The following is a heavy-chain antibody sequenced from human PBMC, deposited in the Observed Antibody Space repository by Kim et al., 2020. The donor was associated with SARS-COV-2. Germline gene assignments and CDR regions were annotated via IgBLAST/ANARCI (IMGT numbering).Heavy chain of an antibody. CDR3: ARGERGYYFDY. V-gene: IGHV4-39*01. CDR2: IYYSGST. CDR1: GGSISSSSYY. J-gene: IGHJ4*02. Sequence: SETLSLTCTVSGGSISSSSYYWGWIRQPPGKGLEWIGSIYYSGSTYYNPSLKSRVTISVDTSKNQFSLKLSSVTAADTAVYYCARGERGYYFDYWGQGTLVTVSS. D-gene: IGHD3-10*01.